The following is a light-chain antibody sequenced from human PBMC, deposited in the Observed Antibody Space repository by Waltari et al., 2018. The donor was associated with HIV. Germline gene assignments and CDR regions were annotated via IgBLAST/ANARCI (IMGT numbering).Light chain of an antibody. Sequence: DIQMTQSPPTLSASVGDRVTITCRASQSISSWLAWYQQKPGTAPKLLIYKASSVESGVPSRFSGSGSGTEFTLTISSLQPDDFATYYCQQYNSYLYSFGQGTKLEIK. CDR1: QSISSW. CDR2: KAS. V-gene: IGKV1-5*03. J-gene: IGKJ2*03. CDR3: QQYNSYLYS.